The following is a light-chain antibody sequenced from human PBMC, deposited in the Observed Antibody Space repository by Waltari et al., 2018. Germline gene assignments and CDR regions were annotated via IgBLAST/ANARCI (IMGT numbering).Light chain of an antibody. CDR1: SSDDGGYNF. CDR2: EVR. J-gene: IGLJ2*01. Sequence: QSALNQPASVSGSPGQWITISCTGTSSDDGGYNFASGYPQHPGKAPQLMIYEVRNRPSAVSHRFSGCKSGNTASLTISGLQAEDEADYYCSSYTSSSSYVVFGGGTKLTVL. V-gene: IGLV2-14*01. CDR3: SSYTSSSSYVV.